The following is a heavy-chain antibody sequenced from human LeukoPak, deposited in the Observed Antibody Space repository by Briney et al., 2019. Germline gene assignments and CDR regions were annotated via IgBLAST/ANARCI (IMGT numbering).Heavy chain of an antibody. CDR3: ARDQRDYGDYDRYDAFDI. CDR2: INPSGGST. Sequence: ASVKVSCKASGYTFTSYYMHWVRQAPGQGLEWMGIINPSGGSTSYAQKFQGRVTMTRDTSTSTVYMELSSLRSEDTAVYYCARDQRDYGDYDRYDAFDIWGQGTMVTVSS. V-gene: IGHV1-46*01. J-gene: IGHJ3*02. D-gene: IGHD4-17*01. CDR1: GYTFTSYY.